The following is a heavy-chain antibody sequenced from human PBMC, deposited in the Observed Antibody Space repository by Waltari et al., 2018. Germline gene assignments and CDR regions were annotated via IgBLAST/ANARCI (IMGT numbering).Heavy chain of an antibody. D-gene: IGHD6-13*01. V-gene: IGHV5-51*03. CDR2: IYPGDSDT. J-gene: IGHJ2*01. CDR3: ARRPGDVGAAAGPATGYFDL. CDR1: GYSFTSYW. Sequence: EVQLVQSGAEVKKPGESLKISCKGSGYSFTSYWIGWVRQMPGKGLEWMGIIYPGDSDTRYSPSFQGQVTISADKSISTAYLQWSSLKASDTAMYYCARRPGDVGAAAGPATGYFDLWGRGTLVTVSS.